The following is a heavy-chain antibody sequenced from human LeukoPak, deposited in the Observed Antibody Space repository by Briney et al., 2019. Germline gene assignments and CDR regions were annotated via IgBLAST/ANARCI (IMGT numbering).Heavy chain of an antibody. CDR1: GYTFTGYY. Sequence: ASVKVSCKASGYTFTGYYMHWVRQAPGQGLEWMGWINPNSGGTNYAQKFQGRVTMTRDTSISTAYMELSRLRSDDTAVYYCARSMAAPPVGLDAFDIWGQGTMVTVSS. CDR3: ARSMAAPPVGLDAFDI. J-gene: IGHJ3*02. CDR2: INPNSGGT. D-gene: IGHD6-6*01. V-gene: IGHV1-2*02.